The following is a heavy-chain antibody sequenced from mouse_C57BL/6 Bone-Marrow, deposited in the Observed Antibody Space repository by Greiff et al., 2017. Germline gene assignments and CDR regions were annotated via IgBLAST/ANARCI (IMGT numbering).Heavy chain of an antibody. CDR3: TNRVNDWYFDV. Sequence: VQLQQSGPVLARPGASVKMSCKTSGYTFTSYWMHWVKQRPGQGLEWIGAIYPGNSDTSYNQKFKGKAKLTAVTSASTAYMELSSLTNEDSAVYYGTNRVNDWYFDVWGTGTTVTVSS. D-gene: IGHD2-13*01. V-gene: IGHV1-5*01. CDR2: IYPGNSDT. CDR1: GYTFTSYW. J-gene: IGHJ1*03.